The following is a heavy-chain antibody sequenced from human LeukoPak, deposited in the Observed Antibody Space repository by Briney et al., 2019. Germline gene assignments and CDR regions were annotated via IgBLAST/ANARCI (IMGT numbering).Heavy chain of an antibody. CDR3: AKDRPYYDSSGYSPLCDAFDI. V-gene: IGHV3-23*01. Sequence: PGGSLRLSCAASGFTFSSYAMSWVRPAPGKGLEWVSAISGSGGSTYYADSVKGRFTISRDNSKNTLYLQMNSLRAEDTAVYYCAKDRPYYDSSGYSPLCDAFDIWGQGTMVTVSS. D-gene: IGHD3-22*01. J-gene: IGHJ3*02. CDR2: ISGSGGST. CDR1: GFTFSSYA.